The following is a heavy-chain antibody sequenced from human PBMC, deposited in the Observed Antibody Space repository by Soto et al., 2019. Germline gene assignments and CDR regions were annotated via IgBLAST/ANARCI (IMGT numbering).Heavy chain of an antibody. D-gene: IGHD2-21*02. Sequence: EVQLLESGGGLVQPGGSLRLSCAASGFIFSHFAMSWVRQAPGKGLEWVSAISVRGGSTYYADSVKGRFTVSRDNSKNTVSLLMSSLRAEDTAVYYCAKGAGGVDDWGFFDYWGQGTLVTVSS. CDR1: GFIFSHFA. CDR3: AKGAGGVDDWGFFDY. J-gene: IGHJ4*02. V-gene: IGHV3-23*01. CDR2: ISVRGGST.